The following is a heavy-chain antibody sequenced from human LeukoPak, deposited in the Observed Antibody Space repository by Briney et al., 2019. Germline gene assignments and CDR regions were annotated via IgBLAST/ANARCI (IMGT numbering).Heavy chain of an antibody. V-gene: IGHV4-4*07. CDR1: GGSITSYY. D-gene: IGHD3-10*01. J-gene: IGHJ4*02. CDR2: MYTSGST. CDR3: ARDHYGSGSYKSYFDS. Sequence: SETLSLTCTVSGGSITSYYWSWLRQPAGKGLEWIERMYTSGSTKYNPSLKSRVVISLDNSKNQFSLKVTSVTAADTAVYYCARDHYGSGSYKSYFDSWGQGTQVTVSS.